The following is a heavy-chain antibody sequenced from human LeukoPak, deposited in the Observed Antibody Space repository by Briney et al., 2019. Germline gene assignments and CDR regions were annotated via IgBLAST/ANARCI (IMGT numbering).Heavy chain of an antibody. CDR3: ARGLSVMGLDP. J-gene: IGHJ5*02. CDR2: IYYSGST. CDR1: GGSISSYY. V-gene: IGHV4-59*01. Sequence: SETLSLTCTVSGGSISSYYWSWIRQPPGKGLEWIGYIYYSGSTNYNPSLKSRVTISVDTSKKQFSLKLSSVTAADTAVYYCARGLSVMGLDPWGHGTLVTVSS. D-gene: IGHD2-21*01.